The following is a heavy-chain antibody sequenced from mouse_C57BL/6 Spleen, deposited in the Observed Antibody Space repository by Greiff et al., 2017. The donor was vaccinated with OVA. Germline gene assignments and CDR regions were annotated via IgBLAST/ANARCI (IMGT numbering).Heavy chain of an antibody. CDR2: IRLKSDTYAT. CDR1: GFTFSNYW. Sequence: EVKVEESGGGLVQPGGSMKLSCVASGFTFSNYWMNWVRQSPEKGLEWVAQIRLKSDTYATHYAESVKGRFTNSRDDSKSSVYLQKNNLRAEDTGIYYSTGNRYYAMDYWGKGTSVTVSS. CDR3: TGNRYYAMDY. J-gene: IGHJ4*01. V-gene: IGHV6-3*01.